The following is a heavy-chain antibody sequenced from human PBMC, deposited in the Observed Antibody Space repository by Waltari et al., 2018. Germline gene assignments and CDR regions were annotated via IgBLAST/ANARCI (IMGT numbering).Heavy chain of an antibody. CDR1: GDFMSSTDW. CDR3: ARDRGRGLYLDS. J-gene: IGHJ4*02. V-gene: IGHV4-4*02. CDR2: IQRSGRT. D-gene: IGHD2-15*01. Sequence: QVQLQESGPGLVKPSGTLSLTCAVSGDFMSSTDWWSWVRQPPGKGLEWIGQIQRSGRTHYNPSLETSVSMSIDTSNNQFSLKVTSATAADTAVYYCARDRGRGLYLDSWGQGTLVTVSP.